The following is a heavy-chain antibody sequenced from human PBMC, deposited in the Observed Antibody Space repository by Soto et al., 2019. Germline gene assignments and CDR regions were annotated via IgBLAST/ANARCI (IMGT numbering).Heavy chain of an antibody. CDR3: RSSSRYSTDV. CDR1: GGSISSSFY. Sequence: QLQLQESGPGLVKPSETLSLSCTVSGGSISSSFYWGWIRQPPGKGLEWIGSIYGTGNTYYNPSLKGRVTISADTSKNQFFLNLISVTAADTAGYYCRSSSRYSTDVWGQGATVTVSS. V-gene: IGHV4-39*01. D-gene: IGHD6-19*01. J-gene: IGHJ6*02. CDR2: IYGTGNT.